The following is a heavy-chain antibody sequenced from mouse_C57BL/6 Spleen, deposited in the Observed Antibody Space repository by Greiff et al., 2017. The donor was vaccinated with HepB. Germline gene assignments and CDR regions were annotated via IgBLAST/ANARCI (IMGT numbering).Heavy chain of an antibody. CDR3: ARRILPQLAMDY. Sequence: EVKLVESGGGLVQPGGSLKLSCAASGFTFSDYYMYWVRQTPEKRLEWVAYISNGGGSTYYPDTVKGRFTISRDNAKNTLYLQMSRLKSEDTAMYYCARRILPQLAMDYWGQGTSVTVSS. V-gene: IGHV5-12*01. J-gene: IGHJ4*01. CDR1: GFTFSDYY. CDR2: ISNGGGST.